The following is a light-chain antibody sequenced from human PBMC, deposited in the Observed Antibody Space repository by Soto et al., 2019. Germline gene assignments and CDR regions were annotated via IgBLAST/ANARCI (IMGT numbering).Light chain of an antibody. J-gene: IGKJ2*01. CDR1: QSVSSN. CDR2: GAS. Sequence: EIVMTQSPVTLSVSPGERLTLSCRASQSVSSNLAWYQQKPGQAPRLLIYGASTRATGIPVRFTGSGSGTQFTLSINSLQSEDFAVYSCQQYNNWPYTFGQGTKLEIK. CDR3: QQYNNWPYT. V-gene: IGKV3-15*01.